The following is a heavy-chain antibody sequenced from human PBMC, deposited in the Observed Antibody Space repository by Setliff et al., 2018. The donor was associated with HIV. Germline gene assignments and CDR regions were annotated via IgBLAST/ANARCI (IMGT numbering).Heavy chain of an antibody. J-gene: IGHJ4*02. CDR3: AKIQNPQGYYYDSSGYYPHPGSPDY. CDR2: IRYDGSNK. CDR1: GFTFSSYG. Sequence: PGGSLRLSCAVSGFTFSSYGMHWVRQAPGKGLEWVAFIRYDGSNKYYADSVKGRFTISRDNSKNTLYLQMNSLRAEDTAVYYCAKIQNPQGYYYDSSGYYPHPGSPDYWGQGTLVTVSS. V-gene: IGHV3-30*02. D-gene: IGHD3-22*01.